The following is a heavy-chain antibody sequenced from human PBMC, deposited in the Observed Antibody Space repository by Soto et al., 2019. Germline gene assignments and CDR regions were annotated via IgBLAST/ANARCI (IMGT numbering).Heavy chain of an antibody. V-gene: IGHV3-74*01. J-gene: IGHJ4*02. D-gene: IGHD1-26*01. CDR1: GFTFSTYW. Sequence: PGGSLRLSCAASGFTFSTYWIHWVRQAPGKRLVWVSRINGDGSSTDYADSVKGRFTISRDNAKNTVYLQMNSLRAEDTAVYYCVRGGVDYWGQGTLVTVSS. CDR3: VRGGVDY. CDR2: INGDGSST.